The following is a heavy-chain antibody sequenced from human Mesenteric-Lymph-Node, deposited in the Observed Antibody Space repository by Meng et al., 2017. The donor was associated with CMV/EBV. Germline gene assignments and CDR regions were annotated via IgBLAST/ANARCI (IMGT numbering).Heavy chain of an antibody. Sequence: ASVKVSCKASGYTFSNYYIHWVRQAPGQGLEWVGIINPSGGSPSYAQKVQGRVTVTSDTSTSTVYMELTSLRSEDTAVYYCARARRDTAMVTGGFYYYGMDVWGQGTTVTVSS. J-gene: IGHJ6*02. CDR1: GYTFSNYY. CDR2: INPSGGSP. V-gene: IGHV1-46*01. CDR3: ARARRDTAMVTGGFYYYGMDV. D-gene: IGHD5-18*01.